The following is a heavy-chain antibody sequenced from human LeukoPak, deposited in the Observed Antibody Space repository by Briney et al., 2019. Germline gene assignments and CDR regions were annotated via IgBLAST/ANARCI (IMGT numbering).Heavy chain of an antibody. Sequence: PSETLSLTCTVSGGSISSYYWSWIRQPPGKGLELIGYIYYSGSTNCNPSLKGRVTISIDTSKNQFSLKLSSVTAADAAVYYCARDLYRYFDYWGQGTLVTVSS. D-gene: IGHD1-26*01. CDR2: IYYSGST. V-gene: IGHV4-59*01. J-gene: IGHJ4*02. CDR1: GGSISSYY. CDR3: ARDLYRYFDY.